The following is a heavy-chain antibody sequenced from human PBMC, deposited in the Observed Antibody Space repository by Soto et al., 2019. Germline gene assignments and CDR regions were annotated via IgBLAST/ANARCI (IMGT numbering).Heavy chain of an antibody. J-gene: IGHJ4*02. CDR1: GYTFTSYY. V-gene: IGHV1-46*01. D-gene: IGHD3-10*01. CDR2: INPSGGST. CDR3: ARGITMVRGVIPSLHYFDY. Sequence: QVQLVQSGAEVKKPGASVKVSCKASGYTFTSYYMHWVRQAPGQGLEWMGIINPSGGSTSYAQKFQGSVTMTRDTSTSTVYMELSSLRSEDTAVYYCARGITMVRGVIPSLHYFDYWGQGTLVTVSS.